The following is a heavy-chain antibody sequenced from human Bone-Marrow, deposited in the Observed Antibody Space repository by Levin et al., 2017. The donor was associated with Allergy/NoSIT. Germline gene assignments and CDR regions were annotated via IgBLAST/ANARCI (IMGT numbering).Heavy chain of an antibody. D-gene: IGHD3-22*01. CDR2: ISWNSGSI. J-gene: IGHJ4*02. CDR1: GFTFDDYA. CDR3: AKDSSGYSATFDY. V-gene: IGHV3-9*01. Sequence: QTGGSLRLSCAASGFTFDDYAMHWVRQAPGKGLEWVSGISWNSGSIGYADSVKGRFTISRDNAKNSLYLQMNSLRAEDTALYYCAKDSSGYSATFDYWGQGTLVTVSS.